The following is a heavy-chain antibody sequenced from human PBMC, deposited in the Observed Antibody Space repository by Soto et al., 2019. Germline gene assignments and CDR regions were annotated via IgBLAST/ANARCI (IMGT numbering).Heavy chain of an antibody. CDR1: GFTFSNYA. CDR2: ISYDGSNR. CDR3: ARDLRSSGCY. V-gene: IGHV3-30-3*01. D-gene: IGHD6-19*01. J-gene: IGHJ4*02. Sequence: QVQLVESGGGVIQPGGSLRLSCAASGFTFSNYAMHWVRQAPGKGLEWVAFISYDGSNRYYGDSVKGRFTISRDNSKNTLFLQRNGLGGDGTAVYYWARDLRSSGCYWGQGTLVTVSS.